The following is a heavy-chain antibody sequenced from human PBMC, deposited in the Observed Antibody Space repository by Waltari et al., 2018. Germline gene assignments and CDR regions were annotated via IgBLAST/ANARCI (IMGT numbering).Heavy chain of an antibody. Sequence: EVQLVESGGGLVKPGGSLRLSCAASGFTFSSYSMNWVRQAPGKGLEWVSSISSSSSYIYYADSVKGRFTISRDNAKNSLYLQMNSLRAEDTAVYYCARDGNTAMAHGFDYWGQGTLVTVSS. D-gene: IGHD5-18*01. V-gene: IGHV3-21*01. CDR2: ISSSSSYI. CDR3: ARDGNTAMAHGFDY. J-gene: IGHJ4*02. CDR1: GFTFSSYS.